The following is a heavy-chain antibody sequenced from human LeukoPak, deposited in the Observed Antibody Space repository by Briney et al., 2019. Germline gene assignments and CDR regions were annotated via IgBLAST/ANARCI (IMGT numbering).Heavy chain of an antibody. D-gene: IGHD2-8*01. V-gene: IGHV5-51*01. Sequence: KCGESLKISCKVSGYTFISQWIAWVRQKPGKGLEYMGSIYPYDSDIKYSPSFQGQVTISADKSITTAYLQWSSLKASDTAMYYXXXLLAGSTTEYFPHWGQGTLVSVSS. J-gene: IGHJ1*01. CDR1: GYTFISQW. CDR2: IYPYDSDI. CDR3: XXLLAGSTTEYFPH.